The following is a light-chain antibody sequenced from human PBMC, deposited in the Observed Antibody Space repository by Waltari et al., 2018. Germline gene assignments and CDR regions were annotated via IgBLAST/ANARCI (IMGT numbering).Light chain of an antibody. V-gene: IGKV3D-7*01. CDR2: GAS. CDR1: QSVSSSY. CDR3: QQDYNLYT. J-gene: IGKJ2*01. Sequence: EIVMTQSPATLSLSPGERATLSCRASQSVSSSYLSWYHQKPGQAPRLLIYGASTRATGIPARFSGSGSGTDFTLTISSLQPEDFAVYYCQQDYNLYTFGQGTKLEIK.